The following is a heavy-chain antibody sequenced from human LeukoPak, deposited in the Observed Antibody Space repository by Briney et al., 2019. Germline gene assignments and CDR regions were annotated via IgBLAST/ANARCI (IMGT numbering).Heavy chain of an antibody. Sequence: GGSQRLSCAASGFTFSSYPMHWLRQAPGKGLESLGVTSPDASNTYYATSAKGRFTISRDNSKNTLFLQMNSLRDEDTALYYCARDRADGYNQIDNWGQGTLVTVSS. CDR1: GFTFSSYP. V-gene: IGHV3-30*04. CDR2: TSPDASNT. J-gene: IGHJ4*02. CDR3: ARDRADGYNQIDN. D-gene: IGHD5-24*01.